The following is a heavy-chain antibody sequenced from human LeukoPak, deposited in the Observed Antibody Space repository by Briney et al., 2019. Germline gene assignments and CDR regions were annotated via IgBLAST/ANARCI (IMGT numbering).Heavy chain of an antibody. V-gene: IGHV4-59*01. CDR2: IYYSGST. J-gene: IGHJ4*02. CDR3: ARGVSGYSYGPLFDY. Sequence: SETLSLTCTVSGGSISSYYWSWIRQPPGKGLEWIGYIYYSGSTNYNPSLKSRVTISVDTSKNQFSLKLSSVTAADTAVYYCARGVSGYSYGPLFDYWGQGTLVTVSS. D-gene: IGHD5-18*01. CDR1: GGSISSYY.